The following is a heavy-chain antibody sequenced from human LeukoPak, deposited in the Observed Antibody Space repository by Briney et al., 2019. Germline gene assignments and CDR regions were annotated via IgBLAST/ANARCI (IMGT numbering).Heavy chain of an antibody. V-gene: IGHV4-39*07. CDR2: IYHSGST. D-gene: IGHD3-22*01. CDR1: GGPISSSSYY. J-gene: IGHJ3*02. CDR3: AGGVIVVVPSEAFDI. Sequence: SETLSLTCTVSGGPISSSSYYWGWIRQPPGKGLEWIGSIYHSGSTYYNPSLKSRVTISVDTSKNQFSLKLSSVTAADTAVYYCAGGVIVVVPSEAFDIWGQGTMVTVSS.